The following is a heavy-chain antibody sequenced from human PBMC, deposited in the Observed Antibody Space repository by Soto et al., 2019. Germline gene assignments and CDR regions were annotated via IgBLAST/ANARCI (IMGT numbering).Heavy chain of an antibody. D-gene: IGHD2-15*01. CDR3: AMGYCSGGSCYRGSYYYGMDV. Sequence: QMQLVQSGAEVKKTGSSVKVSCKASGYTFTYRYLHWVRQAPGQALEWMGWITPFNGNTNYAQKFQDSATITRDRSMSTAYMELSSLRSEDTAMYYCAMGYCSGGSCYRGSYYYGMDVWGQGTTVTVSS. CDR1: GYTFTYRY. J-gene: IGHJ6*02. CDR2: ITPFNGNT. V-gene: IGHV1-45*02.